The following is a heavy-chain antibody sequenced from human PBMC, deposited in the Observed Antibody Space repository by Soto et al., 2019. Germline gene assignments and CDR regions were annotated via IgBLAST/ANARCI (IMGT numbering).Heavy chain of an antibody. CDR2: IYYSGST. CDR3: ARLLKAARPSVYYYGMDV. J-gene: IGHJ6*02. D-gene: IGHD6-6*01. CDR1: GGSISSSSYY. Sequence: PSETLSLTCTVSGGSISSSSYYWGWIRQPPGKGLEWIGSIYYSGSTYYNPSLKSRVTISVDTSKNQFSLKLSSVTAADTAAYYCARLLKAARPSVYYYGMDVWGQGTTVTVSS. V-gene: IGHV4-39*01.